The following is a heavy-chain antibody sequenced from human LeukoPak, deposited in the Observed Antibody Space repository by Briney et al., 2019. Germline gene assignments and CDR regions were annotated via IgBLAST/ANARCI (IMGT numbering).Heavy chain of an antibody. Sequence: GGSLRLSYAASGFTFSDHYMDWVRQAPGKGLEWVGRTRKKTNSYTTEYAASVKGRFSISRDDLKNSLYLQMNSLKIEDTAVYYCARIAKGVGVDYWGQGTLVTVSS. CDR2: TRKKTNSYTT. V-gene: IGHV3-72*01. D-gene: IGHD2-15*01. J-gene: IGHJ4*02. CDR1: GFTFSDHY. CDR3: ARIAKGVGVDY.